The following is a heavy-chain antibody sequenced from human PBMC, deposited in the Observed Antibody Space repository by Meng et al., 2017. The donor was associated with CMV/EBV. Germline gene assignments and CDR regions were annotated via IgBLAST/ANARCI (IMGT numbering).Heavy chain of an antibody. CDR1: GGSVSSGSYY. V-gene: IGHV4-61*01. J-gene: IGHJ4*02. D-gene: IGHD4-11*01. Sequence: SETLSLTCTVSGGSVSSGSYYWSWTRQPPGKGLEWIGYIYYSGSTYYNPSLKSRVTISVDTSKNQFSLKLSSVTAADTAVYYCARAPDPKPTTVTTSEYYFDYWGQGTLVTVSS. CDR2: IYYSGST. CDR3: ARAPDPKPTTVTTSEYYFDY.